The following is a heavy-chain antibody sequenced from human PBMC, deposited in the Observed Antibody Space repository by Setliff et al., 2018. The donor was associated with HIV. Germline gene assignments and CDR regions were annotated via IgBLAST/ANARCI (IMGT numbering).Heavy chain of an antibody. D-gene: IGHD6-13*01. V-gene: IGHV1-8*01. CDR1: GYTFTSYD. J-gene: IGHJ3*02. CDR3: AIGSSSWYLQTDAFDI. CDR2: MNPESGNT. Sequence: ASVKVSCKASGYTFTSYDINWVRQATGQGLEWMGWMNPESGNTGYAQKFQGGVTMTRNTSISTAYMELSSLRSEDTAVYYCAIGSSSWYLQTDAFDIWGQGTMVTVSS.